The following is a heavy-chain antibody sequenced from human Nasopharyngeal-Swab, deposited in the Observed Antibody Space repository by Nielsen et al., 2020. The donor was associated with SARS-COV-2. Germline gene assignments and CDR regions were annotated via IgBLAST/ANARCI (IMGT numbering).Heavy chain of an antibody. CDR3: AKEGEGGPNYFEF. CDR1: GDSGISSY. D-gene: IGHD3-10*01. Sequence: GSLRLSCTVSGDSGISSYWSWLRQTPGKGLEWIGYIYQNGYTNYNPSLKSRITMSIETSRKQFSLRLRSATAADTAMYYCAKEGEGGPNYFEFWGQGNLVTVSS. CDR2: IYQNGYT. V-gene: IGHV4-59*02. J-gene: IGHJ4*02.